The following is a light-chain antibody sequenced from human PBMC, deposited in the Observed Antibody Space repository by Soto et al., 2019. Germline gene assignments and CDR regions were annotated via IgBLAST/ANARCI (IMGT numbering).Light chain of an antibody. J-gene: IGKJ1*01. V-gene: IGKV1-9*01. CDR3: QQLNSYHIRT. CDR1: QGISSY. CDR2: AAS. Sequence: IQLTQSPSSLAASLGDRVTITCRASQGISSYLAWYQQKPGKAPKLLIYAASTLQSGVPSRFSGSGSGTDFTLTISSLQQEDFANYYCQQLNSYHIRTFGQGTKVDIK.